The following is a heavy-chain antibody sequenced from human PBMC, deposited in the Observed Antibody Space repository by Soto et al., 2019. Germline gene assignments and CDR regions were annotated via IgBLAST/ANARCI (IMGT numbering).Heavy chain of an antibody. CDR2: ISGSGGST. Sequence: GGSLRLSCAASGFTFSSYAMSWVRQAPGKGLEWVSAISGSGGSTYYADSVKGRFTISRDNSKNTLYLQMNSLRAEDTAVYYCAKDYYYDSSGYYASRPTFEYWGQGTLVTVS. D-gene: IGHD3-22*01. CDR1: GFTFSSYA. CDR3: AKDYYYDSSGYYASRPTFEY. J-gene: IGHJ4*02. V-gene: IGHV3-23*01.